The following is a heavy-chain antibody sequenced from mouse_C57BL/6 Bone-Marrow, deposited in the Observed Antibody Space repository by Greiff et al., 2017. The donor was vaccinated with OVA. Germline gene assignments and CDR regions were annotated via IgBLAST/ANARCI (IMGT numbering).Heavy chain of an antibody. CDR1: GYAFSSSW. V-gene: IGHV1-82*01. Sequence: QVQLQQSGPELVKPGASVKISCKASGYAFSSSWMNWVKQRPGKGLEWIGRIYPGDGDTNYNGKFKGKATLTVDKSSSTAYMQLSSLTSEDSAVYFCAREEGTPFDYWGQGTTLTVSS. D-gene: IGHD3-3*01. CDR2: IYPGDGDT. J-gene: IGHJ2*01. CDR3: AREEGTPFDY.